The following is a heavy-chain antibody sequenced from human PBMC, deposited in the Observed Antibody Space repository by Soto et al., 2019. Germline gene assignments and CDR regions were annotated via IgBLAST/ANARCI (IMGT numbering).Heavy chain of an antibody. CDR3: AREGYTFGPGAVRGAFDI. Sequence: QVQLVQSETEMRKPGSSMKVSCKASRGTFGSNAISWVRQAPGQGLEWMGNIIPIFGTTKNAQNFQGRVTITADESTNTAYMELSSLRSEDTDIYYCAREGYTFGPGAVRGAFDIWGQGTMVTVSS. CDR2: IIPIFGTT. J-gene: IGHJ3*02. D-gene: IGHD1-1*01. CDR1: RGTFGSNA. V-gene: IGHV1-69*15.